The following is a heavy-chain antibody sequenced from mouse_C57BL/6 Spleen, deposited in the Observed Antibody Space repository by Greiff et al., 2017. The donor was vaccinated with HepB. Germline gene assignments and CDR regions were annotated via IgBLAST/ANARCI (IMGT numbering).Heavy chain of an antibody. D-gene: IGHD1-1*01. CDR3: ASPITTVVPYYAMDY. CDR1: GYSFTDYN. CDR2: INPNYGTT. Sequence: VQLQQSGPELVKPGASVKISCKASGYSFTDYNMNWVKQSNGKSLEWIGVINPNYGTTSYNQKFKGKATLTVDQSSSTAYMQLNSLTSEDSAVYYCASPITTVVPYYAMDYWGQGTSVTVSS. J-gene: IGHJ4*01. V-gene: IGHV1-39*01.